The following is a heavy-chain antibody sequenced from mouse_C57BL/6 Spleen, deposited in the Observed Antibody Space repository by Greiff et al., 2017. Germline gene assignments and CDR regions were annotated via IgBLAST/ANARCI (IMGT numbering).Heavy chain of an antibody. V-gene: IGHV5-6*01. CDR3: ARPITTVGGYFDV. CDR1: GFTFSSYG. J-gene: IGHJ1*03. Sequence: EVNVVESGGDLVKPGGSLKLSCAASGFTFSSYGMSWVRQTPDKRLAWVATISSGGSYTYYPDSVTGRFTISSDNAKNTRYLQMSSLKSEDTAMYYCARPITTVGGYFDVWGTGTTVTVSS. D-gene: IGHD1-1*01. CDR2: ISSGGSYT.